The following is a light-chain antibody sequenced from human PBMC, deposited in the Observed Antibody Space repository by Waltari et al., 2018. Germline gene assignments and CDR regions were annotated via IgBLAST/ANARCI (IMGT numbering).Light chain of an antibody. CDR2: DDT. Sequence: QSVLTQPASVSGSPGQSITISCTGTNSDVGGYHYVSWYQQYPGKAPRLMIYDDTKRPSGVSNRFSGSKSGNTASLTISGLQAEDEADYYCSSHTSSGTLRIFGGGTKVTAL. V-gene: IGLV2-14*01. J-gene: IGLJ2*01. CDR1: NSDVGGYHY. CDR3: SSHTSSGTLRI.